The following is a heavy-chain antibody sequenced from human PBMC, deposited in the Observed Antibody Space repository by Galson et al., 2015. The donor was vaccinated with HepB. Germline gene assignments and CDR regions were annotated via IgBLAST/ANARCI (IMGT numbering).Heavy chain of an antibody. J-gene: IGHJ3*02. CDR3: ALGTVSGNFAFDI. CDR2: ISYDGSNK. V-gene: IGHV3-30*03. CDR1: GFTFSSYG. Sequence: SLRLSCAASGFTFSSYGMHWVRQAPGKGLEWVAVISYDGSNKYYADSVKGRFTISRDNSKNTLYLQMNSLRAEDTAVYYCALGTVSGNFAFDIWGQGTMVTVSS. D-gene: IGHD4-23*01.